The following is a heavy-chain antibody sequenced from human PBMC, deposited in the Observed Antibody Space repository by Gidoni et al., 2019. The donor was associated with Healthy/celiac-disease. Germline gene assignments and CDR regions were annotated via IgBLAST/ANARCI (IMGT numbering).Heavy chain of an antibody. D-gene: IGHD3-3*01. CDR1: ELTLDDYA. Sequence: EVQLVEAGGGLVQPGRSLRLSCADSELTLDDYAMHWVRQAPGKGLEWVSGISWNSGSIGYAESVKGRFTISRDNAKNSLYLQMNSLRAEDTALYYCAKDYSTIFGVVGVAFDIWGQGTMVTVSS. CDR3: AKDYSTIFGVVGVAFDI. V-gene: IGHV3-9*01. CDR2: ISWNSGSI. J-gene: IGHJ3*02.